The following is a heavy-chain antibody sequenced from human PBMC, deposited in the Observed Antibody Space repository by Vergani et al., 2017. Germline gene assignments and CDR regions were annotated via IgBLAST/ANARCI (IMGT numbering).Heavy chain of an antibody. J-gene: IGHJ4*02. Sequence: EVQLLESGGGLVQPGGSLRLSCAASGFTFSSYAMSWVRQAPGKGLEWVSAISGSGGSTYYADSVKGRFTISRDNSKNTLYLQMNSLRDEDTAVYYCARDFAYCGGDCYPYYFDYWGQGTLVTVSS. CDR3: ARDFAYCGGDCYPYYFDY. CDR1: GFTFSSYA. V-gene: IGHV3-23*01. D-gene: IGHD2-21*02. CDR2: ISGSGGST.